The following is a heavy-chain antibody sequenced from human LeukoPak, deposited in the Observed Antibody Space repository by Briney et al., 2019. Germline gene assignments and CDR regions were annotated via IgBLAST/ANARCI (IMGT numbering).Heavy chain of an antibody. V-gene: IGHV3-30-3*01. Sequence: PGRSLRLSCAASGFTFSNYAMHWVRQAPGKGLEWVAVISYDGSNKYYADSVKGRFTISRDNSKNTLYLQMNSLRAEDTAVYYCAREPDFWSGYHFWGQGTLVTVSS. D-gene: IGHD3-3*01. CDR3: AREPDFWSGYHF. CDR1: GFTFSNYA. CDR2: ISYDGSNK. J-gene: IGHJ4*02.